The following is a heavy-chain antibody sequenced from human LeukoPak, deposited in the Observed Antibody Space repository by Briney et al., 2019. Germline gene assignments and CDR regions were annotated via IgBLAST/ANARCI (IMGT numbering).Heavy chain of an antibody. J-gene: IGHJ4*02. D-gene: IGHD3-3*01. V-gene: IGHV3-11*04. CDR1: GFTFSDYY. Sequence: KPGGSLRLSCAASGFTFSDYYMSWIRQAPGKGLEWVSYISSSGSTIYYADSVKGRFTISRDNAKNSLYLQMNSLRAEDTAVYYCSKDRGVFGVAYSLDYWGQGTLVTVSS. CDR3: SKDRGVFGVAYSLDY. CDR2: ISSSGSTI.